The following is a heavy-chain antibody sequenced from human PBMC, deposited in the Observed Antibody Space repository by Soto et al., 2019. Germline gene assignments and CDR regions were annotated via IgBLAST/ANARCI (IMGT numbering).Heavy chain of an antibody. J-gene: IGHJ4*02. D-gene: IGHD3-16*01. CDR3: ARSLGGETGGFDF. CDR2: IIFTFNTA. CDR1: GGTFNGYI. V-gene: IGHV1-69*01. Sequence: QVPLVQSGAEVKKPGSSVKVACKPSGGTFNGYIITWVRQAPGQGLEWIGGIIFTFNTANYAEKFQGRVSLSAAQGTSTAYMELTSLTAENTAVFFWARSLGGETGGFDFWGQGTLVSVSS.